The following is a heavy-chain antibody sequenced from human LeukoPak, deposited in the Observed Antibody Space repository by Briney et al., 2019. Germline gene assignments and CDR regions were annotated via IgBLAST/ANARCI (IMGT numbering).Heavy chain of an antibody. J-gene: IGHJ4*02. CDR1: GFTFSSYW. D-gene: IGHD1-26*01. CDR2: IKQDGSEK. V-gene: IGHV3-7*03. Sequence: SGGSLRLSCAASGFTFSSYWMSWVRQAPGKGLEWVANIKQDGSEKYYVDSVKGRFTISRDNAKNSLYLQMNSLRAEDTAIYYCAKDWDWELLIFDYWGQGTLVTVSS. CDR3: AKDWDWELLIFDY.